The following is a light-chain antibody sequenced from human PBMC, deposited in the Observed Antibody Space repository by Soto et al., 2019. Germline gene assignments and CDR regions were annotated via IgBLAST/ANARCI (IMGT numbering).Light chain of an antibody. V-gene: IGKV3-11*01. CDR3: QHLSSWPIT. J-gene: IGKJ5*01. CDR1: RSVSSY. Sequence: EIVLTQSPATLSLSPGERATLSCRASRSVSSYLAWYQQKPGQSPRLLIYDASIRATGIPARFSGSGSETDFTLTISGLEPEDFAIYYCQHLSSWPITFGQGTRLEIK. CDR2: DAS.